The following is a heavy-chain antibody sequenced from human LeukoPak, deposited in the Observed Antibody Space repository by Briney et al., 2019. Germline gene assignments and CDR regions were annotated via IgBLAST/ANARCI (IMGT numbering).Heavy chain of an antibody. CDR1: GGSISNYY. Sequence: PSETLSLTCTVSGGSISNYYWSWIRQPPGKGLEWIGYIYYSGSANYNPSLNNRVTISLGTSKNQFSLKVTSVTAADTAVYYCARGERPGPDYWGQGTLVTVSS. CDR3: ARGERPGPDY. D-gene: IGHD2-8*02. V-gene: IGHV4-59*01. CDR2: IYYSGSA. J-gene: IGHJ4*02.